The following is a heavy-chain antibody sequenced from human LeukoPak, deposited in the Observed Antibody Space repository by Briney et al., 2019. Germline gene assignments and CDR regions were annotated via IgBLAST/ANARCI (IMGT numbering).Heavy chain of an antibody. CDR2: ISGSGGST. CDR1: GFTFSSYA. J-gene: IGHJ4*02. CDR3: AKESVRYSSSGEGQK. V-gene: IGHV3-23*01. Sequence: PGGSLRLSCAASGFTFSSYAMGWVRQAPGKGLEWGSAISGSGGSTYYADSVKGRFTISRDHSKNTLHLQMNSLRAEDTAVYYCAKESVRYSSSGEGQKWGQGTLVTVSS. D-gene: IGHD6-13*01.